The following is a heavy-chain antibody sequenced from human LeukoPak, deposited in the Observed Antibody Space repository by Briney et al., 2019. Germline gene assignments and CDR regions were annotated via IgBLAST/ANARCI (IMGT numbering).Heavy chain of an antibody. CDR2: ISAYNGNT. J-gene: IGHJ4*02. CDR3: ARVGGYSYAPGLVDY. D-gene: IGHD5-18*01. CDR1: GYTFTNYG. V-gene: IGHV1-18*01. Sequence: ASVKVSCKACGYTFTNYGLSWVRQAPGRGLEWVGWISAYNGNTNYAQKLQGSVTMTTDTSTSTAYMELRSLRSDDTAVYYCARVGGYSYAPGLVDYWGQGTLVTVSS.